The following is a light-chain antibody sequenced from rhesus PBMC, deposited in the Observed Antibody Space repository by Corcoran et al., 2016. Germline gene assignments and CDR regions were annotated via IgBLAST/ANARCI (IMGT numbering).Light chain of an antibody. J-gene: IGKJ2*01. CDR3: LQHSNWPYS. Sequence: EILMTQSPATLSRSPGERATLPCRASQMDISILAWYKPKPGRAPGPLIFGASSGAKSIPDRFSGSGSGTDFTLTISSLEHEDVVGYYCLQHSNWPYSFGQGTKVGIK. CDR2: GAS. CDR1: QMDISI. V-gene: IGKV3-24*01.